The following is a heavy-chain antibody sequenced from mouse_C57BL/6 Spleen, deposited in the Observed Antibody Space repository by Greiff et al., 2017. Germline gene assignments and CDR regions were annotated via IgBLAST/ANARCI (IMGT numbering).Heavy chain of an antibody. CDR2: ISDGGSYT. CDR3: ARDYPYAMDY. V-gene: IGHV5-4*01. CDR1: GFTFSSYA. Sequence: EVQLQESGGGLVKPGGSLKLSCAASGFTFSSYAMSWVRQTPEKRLEWVATISDGGSYTYYPDNVKGRFTISRDNAKNNLYLQMSHLKSEDTAMYYCARDYPYAMDYWGQGTSVTVSS. J-gene: IGHJ4*01.